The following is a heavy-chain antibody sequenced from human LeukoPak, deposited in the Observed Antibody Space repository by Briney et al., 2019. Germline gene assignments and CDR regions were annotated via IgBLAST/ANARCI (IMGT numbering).Heavy chain of an antibody. CDR1: GFTVSGNY. D-gene: IGHD4-23*01. CDR3: ARRAGGYSHPYDY. V-gene: IGHV3-53*01. CDR2: IYSGGTT. Sequence: GGSLRLSCAVSGFTVSGNYMSGVRQAPGKGLEWVSLIYSGGTTYYADSVKGRFTISRDNSKNTLYLQMNSLRAEDTAVYYCARRAGGYSHPYDYWGQGILVTVSS. J-gene: IGHJ4*02.